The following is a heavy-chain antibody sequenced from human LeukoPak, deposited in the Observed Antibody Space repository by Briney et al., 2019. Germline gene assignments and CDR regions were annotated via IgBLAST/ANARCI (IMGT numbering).Heavy chain of an antibody. CDR3: GRGHFGLDV. Sequence: GGSLRLSCAASGFTFSDHYMTWLRQAPGKGLEWVSYITNSGRDADYSDSVRGRFTTSRDSAKNSLYLQMNSLRPEDTAIYYCGRGHFGLDVWGKGTTVTVSS. J-gene: IGHJ6*04. CDR2: ITNSGRDA. V-gene: IGHV3-11*06. CDR1: GFTFSDHY.